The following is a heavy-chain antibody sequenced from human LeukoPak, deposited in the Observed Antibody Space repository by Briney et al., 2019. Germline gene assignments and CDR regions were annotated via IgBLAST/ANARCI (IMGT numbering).Heavy chain of an antibody. CDR3: ARDSRAVAGPPFFDY. CDR1: GFTFSSYG. V-gene: IGHV3-33*08. J-gene: IGHJ4*02. Sequence: GGSLRLSCPASGFTFSSYGMHWVRQAPGKGLEWVAVIWYDGSNKYYADSVKGRFTISRDNSKNTLYLQMNSQRAEDTAVYYCARDSRAVAGPPFFDYWGQGTLVTVSS. D-gene: IGHD6-19*01. CDR2: IWYDGSNK.